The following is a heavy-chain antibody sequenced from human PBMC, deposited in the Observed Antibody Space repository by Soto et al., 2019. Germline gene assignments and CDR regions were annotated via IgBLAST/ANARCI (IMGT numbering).Heavy chain of an antibody. V-gene: IGHV4-31*02. D-gene: IGHD3-10*01. CDR3: AREKEVLWFGELLPPDAFDI. CDR2: IYYSGST. Sequence: PSETLSLTXTVSGGSISSGGYYWSWIRQHPGKGLEWIGYIYYSGSTYYNPSLKSRVTISVDTSKNQFSLKLSSVTAADTAVYYCAREKEVLWFGELLPPDAFDIWGQGTMVTVSS. J-gene: IGHJ3*02. CDR1: GGSISSGGYY.